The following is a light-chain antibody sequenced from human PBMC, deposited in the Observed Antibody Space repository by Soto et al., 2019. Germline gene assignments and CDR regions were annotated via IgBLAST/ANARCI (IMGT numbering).Light chain of an antibody. V-gene: IGKV4-1*01. J-gene: IGKJ1*01. CDR1: QSILYKSNNKDY. Sequence: DIVMTQSPDSLAVSLGERATINCKSSQSILYKSNNKDYLAWYQQKPGQPPKLLISWASTRESGVPDRFSGSGSGTEFPLTISSLQAEDVAVYYCHQYYSTPNRFGQGTKVEIK. CDR2: WAS. CDR3: HQYYSTPNR.